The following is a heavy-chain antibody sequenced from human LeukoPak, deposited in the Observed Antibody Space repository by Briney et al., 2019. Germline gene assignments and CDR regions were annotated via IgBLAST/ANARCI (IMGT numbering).Heavy chain of an antibody. D-gene: IGHD6-13*01. J-gene: IGHJ4*02. CDR1: GYTFTGYY. CDR2: INPNSGGT. V-gene: IGHV1-2*02. CDR3: ARADSSSWYGSQAFDY. Sequence: ASVKVSCKASGYTFTGYYMHWVRQAPGQGLEWMGWINPNSGGTNYAQKFQGRVTMTRDTSISTAYMELSRLRSDDTAVYYCARADSSSWYGSQAFDYWGQGTLVTVSS.